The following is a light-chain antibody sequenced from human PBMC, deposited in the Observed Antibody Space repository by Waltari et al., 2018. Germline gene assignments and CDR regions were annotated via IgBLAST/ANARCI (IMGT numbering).Light chain of an antibody. V-gene: IGKV3-11*01. CDR3: QQRDDWPRT. CDR1: QFLSTY. Sequence: EIVLTQSPAHLSLSTGERATVSCRASQFLSTYLAWDQQKPGQAPRLLIYDASKSATGIPARFSGSGSGTDYTLTISSLEPEDFAVYYCQQRDDWPRTFGQGTKVQIK. J-gene: IGKJ1*01. CDR2: DAS.